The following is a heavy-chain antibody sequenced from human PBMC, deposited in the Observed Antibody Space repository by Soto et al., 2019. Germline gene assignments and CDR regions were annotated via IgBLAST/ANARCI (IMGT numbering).Heavy chain of an antibody. Sequence: QVQLVQSGAEVKKPGSSVKVSCKASGGTFSSYAISWVRQAPGQGLEWMGGIIPIFGTANYAQKFQGRVTITAEEATSTAYMELSSLRSEDTVVYYCARDRDYYDSSGYYPFDYWGQGTLVTVSS. CDR3: ARDRDYYDSSGYYPFDY. D-gene: IGHD3-22*01. J-gene: IGHJ4*02. CDR1: GGTFSSYA. CDR2: IIPIFGTA. V-gene: IGHV1-69*01.